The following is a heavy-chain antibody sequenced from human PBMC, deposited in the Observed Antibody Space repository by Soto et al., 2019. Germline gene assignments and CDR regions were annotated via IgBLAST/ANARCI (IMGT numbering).Heavy chain of an antibody. V-gene: IGHV3-74*01. Sequence: GGSLRLSCAASGFTFSSYWMHWVRRAPGKGLVWVSRINSDGSSTSYADSVKGRFTISRDNAKNTLYLQMNSLRAEDTAVYYCARDRDYYDSSGYFPCDIWGQGTMVTVSS. CDR2: INSDGSST. J-gene: IGHJ3*02. CDR3: ARDRDYYDSSGYFPCDI. D-gene: IGHD3-22*01. CDR1: GFTFSSYW.